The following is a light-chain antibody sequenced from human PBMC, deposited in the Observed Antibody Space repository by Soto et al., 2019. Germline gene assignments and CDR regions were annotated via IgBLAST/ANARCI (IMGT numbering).Light chain of an antibody. V-gene: IGLV2-23*02. CDR1: SSDVGSYNL. J-gene: IGLJ1*01. CDR2: EVN. CDR3: CSYAGGTTFYV. Sequence: QSVLTQPASVSGSPGQSITISCTGTSSDVGSYNLISWYQQYPDKAPKLMIYEVNKRPSGVSSRFSGSKSGNTASLTISGLQAEDEAAYYCCSYAGGTTFYVFGSGTKLTVL.